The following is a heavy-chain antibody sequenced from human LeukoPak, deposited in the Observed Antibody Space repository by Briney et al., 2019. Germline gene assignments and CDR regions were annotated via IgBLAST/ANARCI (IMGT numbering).Heavy chain of an antibody. CDR1: GFTFSTHA. CDR3: AKVPFSVYYDSTGYYYYFDY. Sequence: GGSLRLSCAASGFTFSTHAMSWVRQAPGKGLEWVSGISGSGGSTYYADSVKGRFTISRDNSKITLYLQMDSLRADDTAVYYCAKVPFSVYYDSTGYYYYFDYWGQGTLVTVSS. D-gene: IGHD3-22*01. V-gene: IGHV3-23*01. J-gene: IGHJ4*02. CDR2: ISGSGGST.